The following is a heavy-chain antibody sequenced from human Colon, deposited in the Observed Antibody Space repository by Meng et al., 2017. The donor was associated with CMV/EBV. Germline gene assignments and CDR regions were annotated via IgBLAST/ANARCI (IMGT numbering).Heavy chain of an antibody. CDR3: TKGLQYSDFWAVDS. CDR2: ISSGGANT. D-gene: IGHD3-3*01. V-gene: IGHV3-23*01. Sequence: GESLKISCAFSGLSFKSYAMSWVRQAPGQGLEWVAVISSGGANTYYADSVKGRFTISRDNSKNTVYLRMNSLRAEDTAVYYCTKGLQYSDFWAVDSWGQGTLVTVSS. CDR1: GLSFKSYA. J-gene: IGHJ4*02.